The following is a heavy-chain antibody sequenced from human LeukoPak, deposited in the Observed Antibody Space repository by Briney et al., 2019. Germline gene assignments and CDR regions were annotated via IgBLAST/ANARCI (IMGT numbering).Heavy chain of an antibody. CDR2: ISAYNGNT. CDR3: ARDLPSITMVRGVTRFDP. J-gene: IGHJ5*02. D-gene: IGHD3-10*01. V-gene: IGHV1-18*01. Sequence: VASVKVSCKASGYTFTSYGISWVRQAPGQGLEWMGWISAYNGNTNYAQKLQGRVTMTTDTSTSTAYMELRSLRSDDTAVYYCARDLPSITMVRGVTRFDPWGQGTLVTVSS. CDR1: GYTFTSYG.